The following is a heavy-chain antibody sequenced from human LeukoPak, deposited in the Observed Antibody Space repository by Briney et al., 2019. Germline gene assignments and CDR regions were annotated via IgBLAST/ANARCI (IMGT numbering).Heavy chain of an antibody. D-gene: IGHD3-3*01. Sequence: SETLSLTCAVYGGSFSGYYWSWIRQPPGKGLEWIGEINHSGSTNYNPSLKSRVTISVDTSKNQFSLKLSSVTAADTAVYYCARRADFWSGYNYYYYYMDVWGKGTTVTVSS. CDR2: INHSGST. CDR1: GGSFSGYY. CDR3: ARRADFWSGYNYYYYYMDV. J-gene: IGHJ6*03. V-gene: IGHV4-34*01.